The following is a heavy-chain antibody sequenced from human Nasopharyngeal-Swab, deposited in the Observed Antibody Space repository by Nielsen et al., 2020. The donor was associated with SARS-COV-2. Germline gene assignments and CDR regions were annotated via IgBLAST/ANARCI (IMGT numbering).Heavy chain of an antibody. D-gene: IGHD2-2*01. J-gene: IGHJ6*02. CDR2: INPGSGGT. CDR1: GYTFNNYY. Sequence: ASVKGSCKASGYTFNNYYIHWVRQAPGQGLEWMGMINPGSGGTTYAQKFQGRVTMTRDTSTSTVFMDLSSLRSEDTAVYYCARRGRCSGSSCDMDVWGQGTTVTVSS. V-gene: IGHV1-46*02. CDR3: ARRGRCSGSSCDMDV.